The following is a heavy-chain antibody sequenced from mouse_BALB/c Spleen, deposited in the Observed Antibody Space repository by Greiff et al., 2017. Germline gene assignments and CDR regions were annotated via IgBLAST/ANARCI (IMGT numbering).Heavy chain of an antibody. CDR3: ARLDYYGSSWYFEV. CDR2: IYPGDGDT. D-gene: IGHD1-1*01. J-gene: IGHJ1*01. V-gene: IGHV1-82*01. Sequence: QVQLQQSGPELVKPGASVKISCKASGYAFSSSWMNWVKQRPGQGLEWIGRIYPGDGDTNYNGKFKGKATLTADKSSSTAYMQLSSLTSVDSAVYFCARLDYYGSSWYFEVWGAGTTVTVSS. CDR1: GYAFSSSW.